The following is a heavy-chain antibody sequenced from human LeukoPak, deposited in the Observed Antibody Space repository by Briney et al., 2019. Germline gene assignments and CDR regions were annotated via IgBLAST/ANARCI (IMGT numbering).Heavy chain of an antibody. CDR3: ARLGSGWSRVINWFDP. CDR2: ISSSSSYI. J-gene: IGHJ5*02. D-gene: IGHD6-19*01. Sequence: GGSLRLSCAASGFTFSSYSMNWVRQAPGKGLEWVSSISSSSSYIYYAGSVKGRFTISRDNAKNSLYLQMNSLRAEDTAVYYCARLGSGWSRVINWFDPWGQGTLVTVSS. CDR1: GFTFSSYS. V-gene: IGHV3-21*01.